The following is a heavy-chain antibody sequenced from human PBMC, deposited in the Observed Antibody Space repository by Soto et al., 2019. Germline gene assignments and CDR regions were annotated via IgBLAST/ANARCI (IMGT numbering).Heavy chain of an antibody. V-gene: IGHV3-23*01. CDR3: AKEWSYSSGWSHVDY. D-gene: IGHD6-19*01. CDR2: ISGSGVST. J-gene: IGHJ4*02. Sequence: PGGSLRLSCAASGFTVSSNYMSWVRQAPGKGLEWVSAISGSGVSTYYADSVKGRFTISRDNSKNTLYLQMNSLRAEDTAVYYCAKEWSYSSGWSHVDYWGQGTLVTVSS. CDR1: GFTVSSNY.